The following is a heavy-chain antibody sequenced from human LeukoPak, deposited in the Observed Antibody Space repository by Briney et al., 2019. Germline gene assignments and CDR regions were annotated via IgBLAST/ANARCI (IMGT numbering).Heavy chain of an antibody. J-gene: IGHJ4*02. CDR3: AKDVPVWGSYRGYYFDY. Sequence: GGSLRLSCAASGFTFSSYGMSWARQAPGKGLEWVSAISGSGGSTYYADSVKGRFTISRDNSKNTLYLQMNSLRAEDTAVYYCAKDVPVWGSYRGYYFDYWGQGTLVTVSS. D-gene: IGHD3-16*02. CDR1: GFTFSSYG. CDR2: ISGSGGST. V-gene: IGHV3-23*01.